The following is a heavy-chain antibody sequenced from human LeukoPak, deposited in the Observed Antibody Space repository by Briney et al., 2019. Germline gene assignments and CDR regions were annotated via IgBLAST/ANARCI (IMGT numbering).Heavy chain of an antibody. Sequence: SETLSLTCAVYGGSFSGYYWSWIRQPPGKGLEWIGEINHSGSTNYNPSLKSRVTISVDTSKNQFSLKLSSVTAADTAVYFCARVHCSSTSCYRFDPWGQGTLVTVSS. J-gene: IGHJ5*02. V-gene: IGHV4-34*01. CDR3: ARVHCSSTSCYRFDP. CDR1: GGSFSGYY. CDR2: INHSGST. D-gene: IGHD2-2*01.